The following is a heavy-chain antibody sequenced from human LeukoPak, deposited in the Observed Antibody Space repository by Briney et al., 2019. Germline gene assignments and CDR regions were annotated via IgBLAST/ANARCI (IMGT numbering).Heavy chain of an antibody. CDR1: GYTFSSYD. CDR2: MNPNSGNT. Sequence: ASVKVSCKASGYTFSSYDINWVRQATGQGLEWMGWMNPNSGNTAYAQKFQGRVTMSRDTSISTAYMELSSLRTEDTAVYYCARLPKYSRPLDYWGQGTLVTVSS. V-gene: IGHV1-8*02. CDR3: ARLPKYSRPLDY. D-gene: IGHD6-6*01. J-gene: IGHJ4*02.